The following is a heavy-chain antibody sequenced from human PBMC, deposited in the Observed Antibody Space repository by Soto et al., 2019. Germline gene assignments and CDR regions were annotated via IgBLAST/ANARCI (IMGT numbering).Heavy chain of an antibody. Sequence: EVQLLESGGGLVQPGGSLRLSCAASGFTFSSYAMSWVRQAPGKGLEWVSAISGSGGSRYYADSVKGRFTISRDNSKNTLYLQMNSLRAEDTAVYYCAKEGYFDWLSTISLDYWGQGTLVTVSS. CDR2: ISGSGGSR. D-gene: IGHD3-9*01. V-gene: IGHV3-23*01. CDR1: GFTFSSYA. CDR3: AKEGYFDWLSTISLDY. J-gene: IGHJ4*02.